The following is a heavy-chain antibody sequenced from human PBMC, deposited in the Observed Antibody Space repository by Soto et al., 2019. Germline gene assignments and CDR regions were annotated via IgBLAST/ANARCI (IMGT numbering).Heavy chain of an antibody. D-gene: IGHD2-2*01. Sequence: QVQLVQSGAEVKKPGASVKVSCKASGYTFTSYGISWVRQAPGQGLEWMGWISAYNGNTNYAQQLQGRVTMTTDTSTSTAYMELRSMRSDDTAVYYCARDPPIVVVPAATDYWGQGTLVTVSS. V-gene: IGHV1-18*01. CDR2: ISAYNGNT. J-gene: IGHJ4*02. CDR1: GYTFTSYG. CDR3: ARDPPIVVVPAATDY.